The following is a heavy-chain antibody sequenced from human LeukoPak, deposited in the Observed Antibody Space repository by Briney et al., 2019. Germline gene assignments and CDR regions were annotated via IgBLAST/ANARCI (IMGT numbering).Heavy chain of an antibody. J-gene: IGHJ1*01. CDR2: INSDGSST. D-gene: IGHD4-23*01. CDR1: GCTFSRYW. V-gene: IGHV3-74*01. Sequence: GGSLRLSCAASGCTFSRYWMHWVRQGPGKGLVWVSRINSDGSSTSYADSVKGRFTISRDNAKNTLYLQMNSLRAEDTAVYYCYGGNAEQWGQGTLVTVSS. CDR3: YGGNAEQ.